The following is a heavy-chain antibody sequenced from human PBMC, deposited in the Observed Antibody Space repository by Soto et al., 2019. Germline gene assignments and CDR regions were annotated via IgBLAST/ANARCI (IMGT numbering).Heavy chain of an antibody. D-gene: IGHD3-10*01. V-gene: IGHV3-74*01. CDR2: INNDGSTT. CDR3: ARGNYYAMDV. J-gene: IGHJ6*02. CDR1: GFTFSSYW. Sequence: EVQLVESGGGLVQPGGSLRLSCAASGFTFSSYWMHWVRQAPGKGLVWVSRINNDGSTTYYEDSVKGRFTISRDNGKNTLYLQMNNQRADDTAVYYCARGNYYAMDVWGQGTTVTVSS.